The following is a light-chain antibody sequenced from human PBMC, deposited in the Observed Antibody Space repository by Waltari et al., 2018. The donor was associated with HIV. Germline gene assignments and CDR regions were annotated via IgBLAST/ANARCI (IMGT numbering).Light chain of an antibody. V-gene: IGLV1-47*01. CDR3: AAWDASLRGV. Sequence: QSVLTQPPSASGTPGQRVTISCSGSSPHIGSNYVYWYQQLPGTAPKLLIYRNNQRPSGVPDRFSGSKSGTSASLAISGLRSEDEADYYCAAWDASLRGVFGTGTKVTVL. J-gene: IGLJ1*01. CDR2: RNN. CDR1: SPHIGSNY.